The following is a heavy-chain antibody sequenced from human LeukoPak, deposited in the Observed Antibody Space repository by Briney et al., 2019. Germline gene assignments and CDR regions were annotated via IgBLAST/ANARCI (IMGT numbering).Heavy chain of an antibody. V-gene: IGHV4-59*08. CDR2: IYYSGST. D-gene: IGHD3-22*01. CDR1: GGSISSYY. CDR3: ARAVDYYDSSGYYHDY. Sequence: SETLSLTCTVSGGSISSYYWSWIRQPPGKGLEWIGYIYYSGSTNYNPSLKSRVTILVDTSKNQFSLKLSSVTAADTAVYYCARAVDYYDSSGYYHDYWGQGTLVTVSS. J-gene: IGHJ4*02.